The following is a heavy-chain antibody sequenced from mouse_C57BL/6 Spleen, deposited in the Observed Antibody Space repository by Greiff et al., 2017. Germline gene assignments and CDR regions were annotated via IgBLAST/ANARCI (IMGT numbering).Heavy chain of an antibody. J-gene: IGHJ4*01. Sequence: ESGPGLVKPSQSLSLTCSVTGYSITSGYYWNWIRQFPGNKLEWMGYISYDGSNNYNPSLKNRISITRDTSKNQFFLKLNSVTTEDTATYYCARWFMDYWGQGTSVTVSS. V-gene: IGHV3-6*01. CDR1: GYSITSGYY. CDR3: ARWFMDY. CDR2: ISYDGSN. D-gene: IGHD2-2*01.